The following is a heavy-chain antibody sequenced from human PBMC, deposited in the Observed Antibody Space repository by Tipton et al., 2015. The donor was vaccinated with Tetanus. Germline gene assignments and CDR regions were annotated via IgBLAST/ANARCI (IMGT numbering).Heavy chain of an antibody. J-gene: IGHJ5*02. V-gene: IGHV1-8*01. CDR3: ARGVLRFLEWLLPAFDP. CDR2: MNPNSGNT. Sequence: QLVQSGAEVKKPGASVKVSCKASGYTFTSYDINWVRQATGQGLEWMGWMNPNSGNTGYALKFQGRVTMTRNTSISTAYMELSSLRSEDTAVYYCARGVLRFLEWLLPAFDPWGQGTLVTVSS. CDR1: GYTFTSYD. D-gene: IGHD3-3*01.